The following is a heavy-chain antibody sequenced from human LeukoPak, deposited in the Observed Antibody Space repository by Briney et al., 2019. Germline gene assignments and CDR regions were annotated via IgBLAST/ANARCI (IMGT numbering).Heavy chain of an antibody. J-gene: IGHJ6*03. CDR3: ARTVRDYNNYIYYYYMDV. V-gene: IGHV4-61*02. D-gene: IGHD4-11*01. CDR2: IYTSGST. Sequence: SQTLSLTCTVSGGSISSGSYYWSWLRQPAGRGLEWIGRIYTSGSTNYNPSLKSRVTISVDTSKNQFSLKLSSVTAADTAVYYCARTVRDYNNYIYYYYMDVWGKGTTVTVSS. CDR1: GGSISSGSYY.